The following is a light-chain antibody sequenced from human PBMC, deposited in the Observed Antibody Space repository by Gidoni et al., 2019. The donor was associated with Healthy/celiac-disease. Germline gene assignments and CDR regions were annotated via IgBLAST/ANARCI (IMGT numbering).Light chain of an antibody. CDR2: TAS. J-gene: IGKJ2*04. V-gene: IGKV1-5*03. CDR1: QSISSW. Sequence: DIQMTQSPSTLSASVGDRVTITCRASQSISSWLAWYQQKPGKAPKLLIYTASSLESGVPSRFSGSGSGTEFTLTISSLQPDDFATYYCQQYNSYPCSFXXXTKLEIK. CDR3: QQYNSYPCS.